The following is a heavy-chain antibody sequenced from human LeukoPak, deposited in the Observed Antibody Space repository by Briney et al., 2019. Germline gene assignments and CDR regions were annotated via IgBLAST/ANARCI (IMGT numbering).Heavy chain of an antibody. CDR2: ISTSGST. J-gene: IGHJ2*01. CDR3: ARAYYDTSGYPGWYFDL. Sequence: SETLSLTCTVSGGSISSYYWSWIRQPAGKGLEWIGRISTSGSTNYNPSLKTRVTMSVDTSKNQFSLKLSSVTAADTAVYYCARAYYDTSGYPGWYFDLWGRGTLVTVSS. CDR1: GGSISSYY. V-gene: IGHV4-4*07. D-gene: IGHD3-22*01.